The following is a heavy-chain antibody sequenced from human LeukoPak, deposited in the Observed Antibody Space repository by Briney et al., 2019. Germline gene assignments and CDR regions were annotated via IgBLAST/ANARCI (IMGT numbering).Heavy chain of an antibody. CDR1: GFTFSSYG. V-gene: IGHV3-23*01. D-gene: IGHD3-9*01. CDR2: ISGSGGST. Sequence: GGSLRLSCAASGFTFSSYGMHWVRQAPGKGLEWVSAISGSGGSTYYADSVKGRFTISRDNSKNTLYLQMNSLRAEDTAVYYCATHAPLRYFDWIHHPPDYWGQGTLVTVSS. J-gene: IGHJ4*02. CDR3: ATHAPLRYFDWIHHPPDY.